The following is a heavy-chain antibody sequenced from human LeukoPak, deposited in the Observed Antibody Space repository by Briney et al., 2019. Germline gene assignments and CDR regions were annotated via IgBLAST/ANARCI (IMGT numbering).Heavy chain of an antibody. Sequence: GGSLRLSCAASGFTFSSYSMNWVRQAPGKGLEWVSYISSSSSTIYYEDSVKGRFTISRDNAKNSLYLQMNSLRAEDTAVYYCARSHRSSGYYGDAFDIWGQGTMVTVSS. CDR1: GFTFSSYS. CDR2: ISSSSSTI. D-gene: IGHD3-22*01. CDR3: ARSHRSSGYYGDAFDI. V-gene: IGHV3-48*01. J-gene: IGHJ3*02.